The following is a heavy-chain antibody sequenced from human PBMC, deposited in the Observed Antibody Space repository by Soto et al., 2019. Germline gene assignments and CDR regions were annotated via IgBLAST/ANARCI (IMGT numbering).Heavy chain of an antibody. V-gene: IGHV4-59*08. D-gene: IGHD3-16*02. CDR2: IYYSGST. CDR3: PMTVTTLYNWFDP. J-gene: IGHJ5*02. CDR1: GGSIRSNY. Sequence: QVQLQESGPGLVRPSETLSLTCTVSGGSIRSNYWSWIRQPPGKGLEWIGQIYYSGSTKYNPSLKSRVTISADMSRNQVSLKLRSVTAADTAVYYCPMTVTTLYNWFDPWGQGTLVTVSS.